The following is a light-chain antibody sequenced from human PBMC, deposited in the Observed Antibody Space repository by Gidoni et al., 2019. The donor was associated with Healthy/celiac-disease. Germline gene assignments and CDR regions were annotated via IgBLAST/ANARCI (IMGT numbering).Light chain of an antibody. Sequence: QTVVTQEPSFSVSPGGTVTLPCGLSSGSVSTSYYPSWYQQTPGQAPRTLIYSTNTRSSGVPDRFSGSILGNKAALTITGAQADDESDYYCVLYMGSGFWVFGGGTKLTVL. CDR2: STN. CDR1: SGSVSTSYY. CDR3: VLYMGSGFWV. J-gene: IGLJ3*02. V-gene: IGLV8-61*01.